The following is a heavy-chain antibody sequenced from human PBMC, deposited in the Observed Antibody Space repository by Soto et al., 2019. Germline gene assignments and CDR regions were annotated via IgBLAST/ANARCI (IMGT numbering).Heavy chain of an antibody. CDR2: IGTAGDT. CDR1: GFTFSSYE. V-gene: IGHV3-13*01. D-gene: IGHD3-16*01. CDR3: ARCSVWGYAFDI. Sequence: GGSLRLSCAASGFTFSSYEMHWVRQATGKGLEWVSAIGTAGDTYYPGSVKGRFTISRENAKNSLYLQMNSLRAEDTAVYYCARCSVWGYAFDIWGQGTMVTVSS. J-gene: IGHJ3*02.